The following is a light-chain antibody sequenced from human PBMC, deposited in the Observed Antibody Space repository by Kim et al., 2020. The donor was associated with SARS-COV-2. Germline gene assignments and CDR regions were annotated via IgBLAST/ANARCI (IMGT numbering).Light chain of an antibody. V-gene: IGKV1-39*01. CDR3: QQSYSTPPMYS. Sequence: DIQTTQSPSSLSASVGDRVTITCRASQSISSYLNWYQQKPGKAPKLLIYAASSLQSGVPSRFSGSGSGTDFTLTISSLQPEDFATYYCQQSYSTPPMYSFGQGTKLEI. CDR2: AAS. CDR1: QSISSY. J-gene: IGKJ2*03.